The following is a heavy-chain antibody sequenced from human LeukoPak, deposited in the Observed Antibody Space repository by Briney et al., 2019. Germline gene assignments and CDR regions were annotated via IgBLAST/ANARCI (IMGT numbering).Heavy chain of an antibody. J-gene: IGHJ4*02. Sequence: ASVKVSCKASGYTFTGYYMHWVRQAPGQGLEWMGRIIPILGIANYAQKFQGRVTITADKSTSTAYMELSSLRSEDTAVYYCARDDDSSGSLLGVDYWGQGTLVTVSS. CDR2: IIPILGIA. CDR3: ARDDDSSGSLLGVDY. D-gene: IGHD3-22*01. CDR1: GYTFTGYY. V-gene: IGHV1-69*04.